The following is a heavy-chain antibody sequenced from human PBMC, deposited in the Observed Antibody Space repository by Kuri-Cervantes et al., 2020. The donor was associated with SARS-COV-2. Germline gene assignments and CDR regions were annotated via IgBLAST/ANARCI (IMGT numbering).Heavy chain of an antibody. D-gene: IGHD3-10*01. CDR2: ISGSGGST. Sequence: GESLKISCIASGFTVSCNYMSWVRQASGKGLEWVSAISGSGGSTYYADSVKGRFTISRDNSKNTLYLQMNSLRAEDTAVYYCARDLAFGDLPGGYWSQGTLVTVSS. V-gene: IGHV3-23*01. CDR1: GFTVSCNY. J-gene: IGHJ4*02. CDR3: ARDLAFGDLPGGY.